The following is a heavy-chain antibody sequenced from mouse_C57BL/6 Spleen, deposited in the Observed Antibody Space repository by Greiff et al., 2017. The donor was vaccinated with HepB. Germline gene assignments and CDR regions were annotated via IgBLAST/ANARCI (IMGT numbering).Heavy chain of an antibody. V-gene: IGHV1-64*01. CDR2: IHPNSGST. J-gene: IGHJ3*01. CDR1: GYTFTSYW. D-gene: IGHD1-1*01. Sequence: QVQLQQPGAELVKPGASVKLSCKASGYTFTSYWMHWVKQRPGQGLEWIGMIHPNSGSTNYNEKFKSKATLTVDKSSSTAYMQLSSLTSEDSAIDYCSRGGGSPLFAYWGQGTLVTVSA. CDR3: SRGGGSPLFAY.